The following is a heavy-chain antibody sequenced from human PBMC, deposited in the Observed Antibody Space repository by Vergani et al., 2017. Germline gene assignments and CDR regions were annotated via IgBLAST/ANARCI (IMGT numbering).Heavy chain of an antibody. D-gene: IGHD5-24*01. CDR2: INWNGGTT. CDR3: VRREGHNQAPFDN. Sequence: EVHLVESGGGVVRAGGSLRLSCIGSGFAFGDFGMSWVRQVPGKGLVWVAGINWNGGTTIYGDPVTGRFTISRDNAKNSLYLQMNTLTDGDTALYYCVRREGHNQAPFDNWGQGTLVIVSS. J-gene: IGHJ4*02. V-gene: IGHV3-20*04. CDR1: GFAFGDFG.